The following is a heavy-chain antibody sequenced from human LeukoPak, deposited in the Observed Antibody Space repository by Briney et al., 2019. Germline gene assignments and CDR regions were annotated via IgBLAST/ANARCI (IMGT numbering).Heavy chain of an antibody. CDR1: GFTFSSYA. D-gene: IGHD1-26*01. J-gene: IGHJ4*02. CDR2: ISGGGGST. V-gene: IGHV3-23*01. Sequence: GGSLRLSCAASGFTFSSYAMSWVRQAPGKGLEWVSGISGGGGSTYYADSVKGRFTVSRDNSKNTLYLQVNSLRAEDTAVYYCARKFGSYYSDYWGQGTLVTVSS. CDR3: ARKFGSYYSDY.